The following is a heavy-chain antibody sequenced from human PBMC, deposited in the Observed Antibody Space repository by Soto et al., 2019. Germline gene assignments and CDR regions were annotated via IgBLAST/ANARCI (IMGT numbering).Heavy chain of an antibody. J-gene: IGHJ6*02. CDR1: GGSSSSGGYS. V-gene: IGHV4-30-2*01. CDR3: ARGNYYGSGSYSQPYYYYGMDV. Sequence: SETLSLTCAVSGGSSSSGGYSWSWIRQPPGKGLEWIGYIYHSGSTYYNPSLKSRVTISVDRSKNQFSLKLSSVTAADTAVYYCARGNYYGSGSYSQPYYYYGMDVWGQGTTVTVSS. D-gene: IGHD3-10*01. CDR2: IYHSGST.